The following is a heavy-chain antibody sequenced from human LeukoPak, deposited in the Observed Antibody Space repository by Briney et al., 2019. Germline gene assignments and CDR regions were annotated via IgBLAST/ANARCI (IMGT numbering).Heavy chain of an antibody. CDR1: GGSINSGNW. Sequence: SETLSLTCAVSGGSINSGNWWSWVRQPPGKGLEWIGEIYHSGSTNSNPSPKRRDTISVDEFKNQFSLNLTSVTAADTAVYHCASAPILRGEGGEHYNYGMDVWGQGTTVTVSS. J-gene: IGHJ6*02. CDR2: IYHSGST. V-gene: IGHV4-4*02. CDR3: ASAPILRGEGGEHYNYGMDV. D-gene: IGHD3-10*01.